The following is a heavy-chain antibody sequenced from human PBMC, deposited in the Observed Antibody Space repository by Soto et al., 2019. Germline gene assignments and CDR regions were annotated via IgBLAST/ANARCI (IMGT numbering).Heavy chain of an antibody. CDR3: AAGSPFHYYGSGSYGYGMDV. J-gene: IGHJ6*02. CDR2: IVVGSGNT. Sequence: SVKVSCKASGFTFTSSAVQWVRQARGQRLEWIGWIVVGSGNTNYAQKFQERVTITRDMSTSTAYMELSSLRSEDTAVYYCAAGSPFHYYGSGSYGYGMDVWGQGTTVTVSS. CDR1: GFTFTSSA. V-gene: IGHV1-58*01. D-gene: IGHD3-10*01.